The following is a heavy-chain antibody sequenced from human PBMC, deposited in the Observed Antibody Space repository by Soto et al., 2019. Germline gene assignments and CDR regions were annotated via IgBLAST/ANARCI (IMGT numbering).Heavy chain of an antibody. J-gene: IGHJ5*02. CDR1: GDSIFIRTYY. CDR2: ISYSGNT. D-gene: IGHD2-15*01. Sequence: HSETLSLTCTVSGDSIFIRTYYWSWIRQPPGKGLEWIGYISYSGNTNYSPSLKSRVTISVDTSKNQFSLKLISVTTADTAVYYCARSYCRDDVSCNWFDPWGQGTLVTVSS. CDR3: ARSYCRDDVSCNWFDP. V-gene: IGHV4-61*01.